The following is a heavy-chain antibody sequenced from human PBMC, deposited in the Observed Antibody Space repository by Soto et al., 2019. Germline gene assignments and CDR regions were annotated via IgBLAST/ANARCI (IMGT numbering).Heavy chain of an antibody. CDR3: AREGSDSSSWYFYYYYYGMDV. Sequence: QVQLVESGGGVVQPGRSLRRSCAASGFTFSSYGMHWVRQAPGKGLEWVAVIWYDGSNKYYADSVKGRFTISRDNSKNPLYLQMNSLGAEDTAVYYCAREGSDSSSWYFYYYYYGMDVWGQGPTVTVSS. D-gene: IGHD6-13*01. J-gene: IGHJ6*02. CDR1: GFTFSSYG. V-gene: IGHV3-33*01. CDR2: IWYDGSNK.